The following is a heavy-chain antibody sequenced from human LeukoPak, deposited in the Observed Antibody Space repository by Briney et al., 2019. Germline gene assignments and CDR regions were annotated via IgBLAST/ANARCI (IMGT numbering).Heavy chain of an antibody. CDR3: AKDRGKNSGSYRLPNWFDP. CDR2: ISGSGGST. V-gene: IGHV3-23*01. CDR1: GFTFSSYA. D-gene: IGHD1-26*01. Sequence: SGGSLRLSCAASGFTFSSYAMSWVRQAPGKGLEWVSAISGSGGSTYYADSVKGRFTISGDNSKNTLYLQMNSLRAEDTAVYYCAKDRGKNSGSYRLPNWFDPWGQGTLVTVSS. J-gene: IGHJ5*02.